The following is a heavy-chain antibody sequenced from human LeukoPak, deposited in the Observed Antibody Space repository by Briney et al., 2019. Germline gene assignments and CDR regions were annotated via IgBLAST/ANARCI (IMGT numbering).Heavy chain of an antibody. V-gene: IGHV4-59*08. CDR1: GGSISGYY. D-gene: IGHD1-1*01. Sequence: PETLSLTCSVSGGSISGYYWSWIRQPPEKGLEWIGFIFYTGSANYNPSLKSRVTISVDSSKNQFSLKLSSVTATDTAVYYCARHTSQLAIGPGVDYWGQGTLVTVSS. J-gene: IGHJ4*02. CDR3: ARHTSQLAIGPGVDY. CDR2: IFYTGSA.